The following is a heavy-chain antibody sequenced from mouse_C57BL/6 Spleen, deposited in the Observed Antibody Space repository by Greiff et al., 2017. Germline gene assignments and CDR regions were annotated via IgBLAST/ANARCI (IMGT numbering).Heavy chain of an antibody. V-gene: IGHV5-6*01. CDR1: GFTFSSYG. J-gene: IGHJ3*01. D-gene: IGHD3-3*01. Sequence: EVKLTESGGDLVKPGGSLKLPCAASGFTFSSYGMSWVRQTPDKRREWVATISSGGSYTYYPDIVKGRFTISRDNAKNNLYLQMGSLKSEDTAMYYCARGDDWFAYWGHGALVTVSA. CDR3: ARGDDWFAY. CDR2: ISSGGSYT.